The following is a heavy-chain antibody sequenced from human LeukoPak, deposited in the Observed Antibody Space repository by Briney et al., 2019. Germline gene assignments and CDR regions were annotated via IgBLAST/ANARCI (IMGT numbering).Heavy chain of an antibody. J-gene: IGHJ4*02. CDR2: VYYNGNT. D-gene: IGHD6-13*01. CDR3: AKYESGTMFDY. Sequence: SETLSLTSTISGDSSSRNIYYWGLIRQPPGKCLEWIGTVYYNGNTQYNPSLKIRVTLSGDAPKNRRSLGLRSVTDADTAVYYCAKYESGTMFDYWGQGILVTVFS. CDR1: GDSSSRNIYY. V-gene: IGHV4-39*01.